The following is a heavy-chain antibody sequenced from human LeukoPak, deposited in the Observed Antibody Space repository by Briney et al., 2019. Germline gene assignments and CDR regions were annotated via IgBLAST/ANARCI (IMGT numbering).Heavy chain of an antibody. Sequence: PSETLSLTCTVSGGSISSNTYSWGWIRQPPGKGLEWIGSIYYSGSTNYNPSLKSRVTISVDTSKNQFSLKLSSVTAADTAVYYCARAAAGTNYYYYYYMDVWGKGTTVTVSS. CDR2: IYYSGST. D-gene: IGHD6-13*01. CDR1: GGSISSNTYS. V-gene: IGHV4-39*07. CDR3: ARAAAGTNYYYYYYMDV. J-gene: IGHJ6*03.